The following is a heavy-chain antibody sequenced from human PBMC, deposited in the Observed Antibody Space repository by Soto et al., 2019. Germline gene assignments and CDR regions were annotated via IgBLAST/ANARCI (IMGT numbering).Heavy chain of an antibody. D-gene: IGHD3-22*01. CDR1: GYIFTSCA. J-gene: IGHJ4*02. CDR3: ARDREYYYDSSGYFDY. Sequence: ASVKVSCKASGYIFTSCAMHWVRQAPGQRLEWMGWINAGNGNTKYSQKFQGRVTITRDTSASTAYMELSSLRSEDTAVYYCARDREYYYDSSGYFDYWGQGTLVTVSS. CDR2: INAGNGNT. V-gene: IGHV1-3*01.